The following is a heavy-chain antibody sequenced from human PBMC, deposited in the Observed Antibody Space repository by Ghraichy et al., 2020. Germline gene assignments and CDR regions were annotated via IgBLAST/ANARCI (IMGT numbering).Heavy chain of an antibody. CDR1: GFTFSSYA. CDR3: ATSRVWGKWEPIDY. D-gene: IGHD1-26*01. J-gene: IGHJ4*02. CDR2: ISGSGGST. V-gene: IGHV3-23*01. Sequence: GGSLRLSCAASGFTFSSYAMSWVRQAPGKGLEWVSAISGSGGSTYYADSVKGRFTISRDNSKNTLYLQMNSLRAEDTAVYYCATSRVWGKWEPIDYWGQGTLVTVSS.